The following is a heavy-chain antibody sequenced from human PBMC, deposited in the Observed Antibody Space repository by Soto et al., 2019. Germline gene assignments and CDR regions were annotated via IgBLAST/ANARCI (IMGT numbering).Heavy chain of an antibody. Sequence: QVQLVESGGGVVQPGKSPRLSCAASGFTLSNHAMHWVRQAPGKGLEWVAVISYDGTNKYYADSVKGRFTISRDNSKNTLSLQVNRLTAEDTAIYYCARGYSGSYYETFDYWGQGALITVSS. CDR3: ARGYSGSYYETFDY. D-gene: IGHD1-26*01. CDR1: GFTLSNHA. J-gene: IGHJ4*02. V-gene: IGHV3-30-3*01. CDR2: ISYDGTNK.